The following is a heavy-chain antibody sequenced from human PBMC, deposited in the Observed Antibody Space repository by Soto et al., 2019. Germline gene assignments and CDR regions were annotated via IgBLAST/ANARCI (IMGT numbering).Heavy chain of an antibody. CDR3: ARGFRNYDSSGYYYY. Sequence: QVQLVQSGAEVKKPGSSVKVSCKASGGTFSSYAISWVRQAPGQGLEWMGGIIPIFGTANYAQKFQGRVTINADESTSAAYMELSSMRSEDTAVYYCARGFRNYDSSGYYYYWGQGTLVTVSS. V-gene: IGHV1-69*01. CDR2: IIPIFGTA. J-gene: IGHJ4*02. CDR1: GGTFSSYA. D-gene: IGHD3-22*01.